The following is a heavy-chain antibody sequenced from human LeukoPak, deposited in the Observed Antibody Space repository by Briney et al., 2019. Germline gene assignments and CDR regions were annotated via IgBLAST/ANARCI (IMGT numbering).Heavy chain of an antibody. D-gene: IGHD3-22*01. CDR1: GYRFNAYW. J-gene: IGHJ3*01. V-gene: IGHV5-51*01. CDR2: IYPDDSDT. Sequence: GESLKISCKGSGYRFNAYWIAWVRQMPGKGLEWIGNIYPDDSDTRYSPSFQGQVTISADKSVRTAYLQWSSLKASDTAMYYCARPNITSYYDSRGYDAFDVWGQGTMVTVSS. CDR3: ARPNITSYYDSRGYDAFDV.